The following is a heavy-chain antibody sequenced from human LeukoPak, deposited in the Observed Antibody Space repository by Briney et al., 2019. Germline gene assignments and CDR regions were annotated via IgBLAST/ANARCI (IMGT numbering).Heavy chain of an antibody. Sequence: SETLSLTCAVYGGSFSGYYWSWIRQPPGKGLEWIGEINHSGSTNYNPSPKSRVTISVDTSKNQFSLKLSSVTAADTAVYYCARRIRRDGYRNWGQGTLVTVSS. V-gene: IGHV4-34*01. CDR3: ARRIRRDGYRN. CDR2: INHSGST. D-gene: IGHD5-24*01. CDR1: GGSFSGYY. J-gene: IGHJ4*02.